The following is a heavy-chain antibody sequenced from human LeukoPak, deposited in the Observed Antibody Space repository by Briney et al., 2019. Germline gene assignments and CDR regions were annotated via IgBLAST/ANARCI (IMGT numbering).Heavy chain of an antibody. CDR2: ITNSGGST. CDR1: GFTFTSYA. J-gene: IGHJ6*02. V-gene: IGHV3-23*01. D-gene: IGHD3-9*01. Sequence: GGSLRLSCAASGFTFTSYAMSWVRQAPGKGLEWVSTITNSGGSTYYVDSVKGRFTISRDNSKNTLYLQMNSLRAEDTAKYYCTKDYCGKFCSAVWGQGTTVTVSS. CDR3: TKDYCGKFCSAV.